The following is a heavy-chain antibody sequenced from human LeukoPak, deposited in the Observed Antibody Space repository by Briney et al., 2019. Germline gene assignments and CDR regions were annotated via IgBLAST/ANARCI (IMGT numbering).Heavy chain of an antibody. CDR3: ARVSDIMISFGGAISYFDY. D-gene: IGHD3-16*02. V-gene: IGHV4-34*01. CDR1: GGSLNDSD. CDR2: ITHSGGT. Sequence: PSETLSLTCTLYGGSLNDSDWSWIRQPPGKGLEWIGEITHSGGTHYNPSLWSRLTISTDTSRNKLSLQLTSVTAADTGVYFCARVSDIMISFGGAISYFDYWGQGALAIVSS. J-gene: IGHJ4*02.